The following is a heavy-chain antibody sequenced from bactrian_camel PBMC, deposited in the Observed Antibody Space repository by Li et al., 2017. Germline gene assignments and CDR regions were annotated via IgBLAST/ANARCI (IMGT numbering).Heavy chain of an antibody. CDR3: TTMSL. V-gene: IGHV3-2*01. J-gene: IGHJ4*01. CDR1: GLTFSGHA. Sequence: HVQLVESGGGLVQPGGSLRLSCAASGLTFSGHAMSWVRQAPGRGLEWVSTISSDSSITYYADSVKGRFTISRDNAKNTLDLQMNSLKTEDTAVYYCTTMSLWGQGTQVTVS. CDR2: ISSDSSIT.